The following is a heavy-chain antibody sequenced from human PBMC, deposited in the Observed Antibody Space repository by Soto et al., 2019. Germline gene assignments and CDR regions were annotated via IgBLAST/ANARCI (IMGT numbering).Heavy chain of an antibody. CDR1: GFTFSSYW. V-gene: IGHV3-7*03. CDR3: ARDSPHYYYGMDV. Sequence: EVQLVESGGGLVQPGGSLRLSCAASGFTFSSYWMSWVRQAPGKGLEWVANIKQDGSEKYYVDSVKGRFTISRDNAKNSRYLQMNSLRAEDTAVYYCARDSPHYYYGMDVWGQGTTVTVSS. CDR2: IKQDGSEK. J-gene: IGHJ6*02.